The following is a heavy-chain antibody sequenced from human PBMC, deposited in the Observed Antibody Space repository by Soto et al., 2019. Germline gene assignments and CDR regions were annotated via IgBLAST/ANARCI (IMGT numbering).Heavy chain of an antibody. D-gene: IGHD3-16*01. CDR2: MNQDGSDK. Sequence: EVRLVESGGDLVQPGGSLRLSCAASGFSFSSYWMSWVRQAPGKGLEWVAHMNQDGSDKYYVDSVKGRFTISRDNTKNSLFLQMNSLRAEDTAVYYCLRDGGLTWGQGTLVTVSS. CDR1: GFSFSSYW. J-gene: IGHJ5*02. CDR3: LRDGGLT. V-gene: IGHV3-7*04.